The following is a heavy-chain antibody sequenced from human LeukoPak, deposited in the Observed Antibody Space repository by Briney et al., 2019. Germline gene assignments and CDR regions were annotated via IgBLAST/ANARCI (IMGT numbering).Heavy chain of an antibody. D-gene: IGHD3-10*01. V-gene: IGHV1-46*01. CDR3: ARAYGSGSYTLLFFDY. CDR1: GYTFTSYC. CDR2: IKPSGGST. Sequence: SLKLSCKASGYTFTSYCMYWVRQAPGQGLEWVAIIKPSGGSTSYAQKVQGRVTMTRDTSTSTVYMELSSLRSEDTAVYYCARAYGSGSYTLLFFDYWGQGTLVTVSS. J-gene: IGHJ4*02.